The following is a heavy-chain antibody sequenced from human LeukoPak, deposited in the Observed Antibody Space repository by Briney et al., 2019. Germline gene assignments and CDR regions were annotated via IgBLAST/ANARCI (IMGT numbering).Heavy chain of an antibody. J-gene: IGHJ4*02. V-gene: IGHV3-43*02. CDR2: ISGDGATT. Sequence: QPGGSLRLSCAASGFTFDDYPMHWVRQGPGKGLEWLSLISGDGATTYYADSVKGRFTISRDNIKNSLHLQMNSLRTEDTALYYCAKDYYWGQGTLVTVSS. CDR1: GFTFDDYP. CDR3: AKDYY.